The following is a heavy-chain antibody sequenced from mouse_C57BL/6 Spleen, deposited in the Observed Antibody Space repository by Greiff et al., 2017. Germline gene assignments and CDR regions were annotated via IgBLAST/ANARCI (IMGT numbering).Heavy chain of an antibody. CDR1: GFTFSDYG. CDR2: ISNLAYSI. CDR3: ARQEKFDWYFDV. Sequence: EVQGVESGGGLVQPGGSLKLSCAASGFTFSDYGMAWVRQAPRKGPEWVAFISNLAYSIYYADTVTGRFTISRENAKNTLYLEMSSLRSEDTAMYYCARQEKFDWYFDVWGTGTTVTVSS. D-gene: IGHD1-3*01. V-gene: IGHV5-15*01. J-gene: IGHJ1*03.